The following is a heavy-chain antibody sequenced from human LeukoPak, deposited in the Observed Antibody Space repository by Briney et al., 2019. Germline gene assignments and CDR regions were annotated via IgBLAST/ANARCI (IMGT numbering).Heavy chain of an antibody. CDR2: INSSGGST. D-gene: IGHD5-24*01. CDR3: AREAFIEMTTIASTFDF. J-gene: IGHJ4*02. V-gene: IGHV1-46*01. CDR1: GYTFTRYY. Sequence: ASVKVSCKTSGYTFTRYYMHWVRQAPGQGLECMGVINSSGGSTRYPQKFQGRVTMTRDTSTSTVYMELSSLRSDDTAVYFCAREAFIEMTTIASTFDFWGQGTLVTVSS.